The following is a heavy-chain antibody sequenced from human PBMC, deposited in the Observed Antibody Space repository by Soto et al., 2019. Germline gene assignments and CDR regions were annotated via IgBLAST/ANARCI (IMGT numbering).Heavy chain of an antibody. CDR1: GYAFTTYG. J-gene: IGHJ4*01. D-gene: IGHD1-1*01. CDR3: AEGRNGDY. CDR2: ISAHNGNT. Sequence: QVHLVQSGAEVKKPGASVKVSCKGSGYAFTTYGITWVRQAPGQGLEWMGWISAHNGNTNYAQKLQGRVTVTRDTSTATAYLDRRSRRPAITAGYYWAEGRNGDYWGQEPWSPSPQ. V-gene: IGHV1-18*01.